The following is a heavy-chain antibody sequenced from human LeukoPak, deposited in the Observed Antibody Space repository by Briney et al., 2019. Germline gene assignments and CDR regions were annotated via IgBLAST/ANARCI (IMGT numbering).Heavy chain of an antibody. CDR3: ARDHGSAYYRAPRH. D-gene: IGHD3-10*01. Sequence: ASVKVSCKASGYIFTNYYMHWVRQAPGQGLEWMGTINPSGGSTTYAQKFQGRVTMTRDTCTSTVYMELSSLRSEDTAVYYCARDHGSAYYRAPRHWGQGTLVTVSS. CDR1: GYIFTNYY. CDR2: INPSGGST. V-gene: IGHV1-46*01. J-gene: IGHJ4*02.